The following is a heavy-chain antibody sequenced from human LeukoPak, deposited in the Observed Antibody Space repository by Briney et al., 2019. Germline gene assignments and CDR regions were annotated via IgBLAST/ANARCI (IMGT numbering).Heavy chain of an antibody. V-gene: IGHV3-48*04. D-gene: IGHD3-3*01. Sequence: GGSLRLSCAASGFTFSSYSMNWVRQAPGKGLEWVSYISSSSSTIYYADSVKGRSTISRDNAKNSLYLQMNSLRAEDTAVYYCARVSTYDFWSGYYYYWGQGTLVTVSS. CDR2: ISSSSSTI. J-gene: IGHJ4*02. CDR3: ARVSTYDFWSGYYYY. CDR1: GFTFSSYS.